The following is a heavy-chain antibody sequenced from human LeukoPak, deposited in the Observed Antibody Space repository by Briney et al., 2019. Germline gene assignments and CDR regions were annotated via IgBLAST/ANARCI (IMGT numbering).Heavy chain of an antibody. CDR3: ARDLPSTGNWFGP. V-gene: IGHV4-59*01. Sequence: SETLSLTCNISGVPISDYYWSWIRLAPRRGLEWIGYMYYSGDSNSNPSLEGRVTMSADSSTNQFSLRLTSVTAADTAIYYCARDLPSTGNWFGPWGQGILVTVSS. D-gene: IGHD1-14*01. J-gene: IGHJ5*02. CDR2: MYYSGDS. CDR1: GVPISDYY.